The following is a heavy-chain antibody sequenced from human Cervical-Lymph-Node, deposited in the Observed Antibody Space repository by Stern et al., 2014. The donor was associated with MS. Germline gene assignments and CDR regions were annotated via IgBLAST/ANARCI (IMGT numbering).Heavy chain of an antibody. J-gene: IGHJ4*02. CDR3: ASAVPPEQCDY. CDR2: IHPSGGST. CDR1: GYTFTSYY. D-gene: IGHD6-19*01. V-gene: IGHV1-46*01. Sequence: VQLVESGAEVKKPGASVKVSCKASGYTFTSYYMHWVRQAPGQGLEWMGIIHPSGGSTSYAQKFQGRVTMTRDTSTSTVYRELSSLRSEDTAVYYCASAVPPEQCDYWGQGTLVTVSS.